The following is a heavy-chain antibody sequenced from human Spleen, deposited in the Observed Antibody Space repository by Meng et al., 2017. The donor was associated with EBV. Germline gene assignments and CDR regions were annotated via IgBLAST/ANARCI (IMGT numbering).Heavy chain of an antibody. CDR1: GFSFNNYG. D-gene: IGHD3-16*01. Sequence: QVQLVEAGGGWVKPGGSLRLSCAASGFSFNNYGMHWVRQAPGKGLEWVAVISYEASTTYYADSVMGRFTISRDNSQNTLYLQMNSLRTEDTAVYYCAKGSGFWGFSQFDSWGQVTLVTVPS. J-gene: IGHJ4*02. V-gene: IGHV3-30*18. CDR2: ISYEASTT. CDR3: AKGSGFWGFSQFDS.